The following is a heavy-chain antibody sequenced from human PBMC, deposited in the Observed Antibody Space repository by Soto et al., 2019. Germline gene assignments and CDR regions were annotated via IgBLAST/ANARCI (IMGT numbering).Heavy chain of an antibody. D-gene: IGHD3-10*02. CDR3: ARDLDMLGYYYYGMDV. V-gene: IGHV6-1*01. CDR1: GDSVSSNSAA. CDR2: TYYRSKWYN. Sequence: LLRQSQTLSLTCAISGDSVSSNSAAWNWIRQSPSRGLEWLGRTYYRSKWYNDYAVSVKSRITINPDTSKNQFSLQLNSVTPEDTAVYYCARDLDMLGYYYYGMDVWGQGTTVTVSS. J-gene: IGHJ6*02.